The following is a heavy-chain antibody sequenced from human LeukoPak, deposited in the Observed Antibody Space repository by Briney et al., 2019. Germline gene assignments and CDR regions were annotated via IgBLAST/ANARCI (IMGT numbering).Heavy chain of an antibody. Sequence: PGGSLRLSCADSGFTFSSYSMNWVRQAPGKGLEWVSSISSSSSYIYYADSVKGRFTISRDNAKNSLYLQMNSLRAEDTAVYYCARDALPAPIAAAGRRGDYWGQGTLVTVSS. CDR2: ISSSSSYI. D-gene: IGHD6-13*01. CDR1: GFTFSSYS. J-gene: IGHJ4*02. V-gene: IGHV3-21*01. CDR3: ARDALPAPIAAAGRRGDY.